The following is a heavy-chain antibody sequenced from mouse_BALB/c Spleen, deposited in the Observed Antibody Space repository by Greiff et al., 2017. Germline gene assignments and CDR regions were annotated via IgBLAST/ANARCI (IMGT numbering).Heavy chain of an antibody. CDR3: AREGYGNYYFDY. CDR1: GYSITSGYY. V-gene: IGHV3-6*02. J-gene: IGHJ2*01. CDR2: ISYDGSN. Sequence: EVQRVESGPGLVKPSQSLSLTCSVTGYSITSGYYWNWIRQFPGNKLEWMGYISYDGSNNYNPSLKNRISITRDTSKNQFFLKLNSVTTEDTATYYCAREGYGNYYFDYWGQGTTLTVSS. D-gene: IGHD2-1*01.